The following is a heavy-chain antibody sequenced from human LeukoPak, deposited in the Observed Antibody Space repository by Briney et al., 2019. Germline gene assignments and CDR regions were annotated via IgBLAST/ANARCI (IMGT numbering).Heavy chain of an antibody. V-gene: IGHV1-18*01. CDR1: GYTFTSYG. Sequence: ASVKVSCKASGYTFTSYGISWVRQAPGQGLEWMGWIGAYNGNTNYAQKLQGRVTMTTDTSTSTAYMELRSLRSDDTAVYYCARDRGFYYYDSSGYYDYWGQGTLVTVSS. CDR3: ARDRGFYYYDSSGYYDY. CDR2: IGAYNGNT. D-gene: IGHD3-22*01. J-gene: IGHJ4*02.